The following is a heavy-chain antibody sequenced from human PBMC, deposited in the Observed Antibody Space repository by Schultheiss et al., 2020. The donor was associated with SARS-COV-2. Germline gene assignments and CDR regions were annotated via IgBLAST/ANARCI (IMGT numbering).Heavy chain of an antibody. CDR3: ARVGSGNWYFNYFDS. CDR1: GGSFSGYY. J-gene: IGHJ4*02. Sequence: SETLSLTCAVYGGSFSGYYWSWIRQPPGKGLEWIGEINHSGSTNYNPYLKSRVTITVDTSKNQFSLKLRSVTAADTAMYYCARVGSGNWYFNYFDSWGQGTLVTVSS. CDR2: INHSGST. D-gene: IGHD2/OR15-2a*01. V-gene: IGHV4-34*01.